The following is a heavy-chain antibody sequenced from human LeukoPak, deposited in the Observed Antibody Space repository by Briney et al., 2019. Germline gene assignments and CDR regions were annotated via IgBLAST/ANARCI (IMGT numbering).Heavy chain of an antibody. CDR1: GFTFSSYA. V-gene: IGHV3-30-3*01. J-gene: IGHJ4*02. CDR2: ISYDGSNK. D-gene: IGHD3-16*01. CDR3: ARAGGGP. Sequence: GGSLRLSCAASGFTFSSYAMHWVRQAPGKGLEWVAVISYDGSNKYYADSVKGRFTISRDNSKNTLYLQMNSLRAEDTAVYYCARAGGGPWGQGTLVTVSS.